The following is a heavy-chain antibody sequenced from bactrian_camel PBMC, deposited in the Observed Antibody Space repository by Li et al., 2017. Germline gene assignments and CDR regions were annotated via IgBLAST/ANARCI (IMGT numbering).Heavy chain of an antibody. CDR2: ISTVSMLGST. Sequence: VESGGGLVQPGGSLRLSCAASGFAFSSYAMNWVRQAPGKGLEWVSHISTVSMLGSTYADSVKGRFTISRDNAKTTMYLQLNSLQSEDTALYYCATGGGNWYFDYWGHGTQVTVS. CDR1: GFAFSSYA. V-gene: IGHV3S35*01. D-gene: IGHD1*01. CDR3: ATGGGNWYFDY. J-gene: IGHJ6*01.